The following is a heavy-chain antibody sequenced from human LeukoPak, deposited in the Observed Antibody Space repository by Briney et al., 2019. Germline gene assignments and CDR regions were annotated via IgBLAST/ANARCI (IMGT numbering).Heavy chain of an antibody. D-gene: IGHD5-18*01. J-gene: IGHJ4*02. CDR1: GGSISSGDYY. Sequence: SQTLSLTCTVSGGSISSGDYYWSWIRQPPGKGLEWIGYIYYSGSTYYNPSPKSRVTISVDTSKNQFSLKLSSVTAADTAVYYCARGGYSYAKPFDYWGQGTLVTVSS. CDR3: ARGGYSYAKPFDY. V-gene: IGHV4-30-4*01. CDR2: IYYSGST.